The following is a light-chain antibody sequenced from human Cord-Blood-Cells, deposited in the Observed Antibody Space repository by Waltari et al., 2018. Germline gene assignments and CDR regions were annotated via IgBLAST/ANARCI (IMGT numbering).Light chain of an antibody. J-gene: IGLJ1*01. CDR2: EGS. Sequence: QSALTQPASVSGSPGQSITISCTGTSSDVGSHNLVSWYQQHPGKAPKLMSYEGSKRPSGVSNRFSGSKSGNTASLTISGLQAGDEADYYCCSYAGSSTYVFGTGTKVTVL. CDR1: SSDVGSHNL. V-gene: IGLV2-23*01. CDR3: CSYAGSSTYV.